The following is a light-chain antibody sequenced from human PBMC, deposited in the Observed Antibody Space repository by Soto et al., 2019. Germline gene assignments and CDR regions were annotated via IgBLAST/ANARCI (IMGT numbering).Light chain of an antibody. Sequence: EIVLTQSPCTLSLSPGERATLSCRASQSVSSNLAWYQQNPGQAPRLLIYGASSRATGIPARFSGSGSGTEFTLTISSLQSEDFAVYYCQQYNNWPPITFGQGTRLEIK. J-gene: IGKJ5*01. CDR2: GAS. CDR3: QQYNNWPPIT. CDR1: QSVSSN. V-gene: IGKV3D-15*01.